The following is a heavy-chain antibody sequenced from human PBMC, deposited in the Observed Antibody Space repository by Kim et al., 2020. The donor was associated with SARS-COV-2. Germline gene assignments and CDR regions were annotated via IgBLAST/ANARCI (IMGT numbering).Heavy chain of an antibody. Sequence: SETLSLTCTVSGGSIIRRDHYWSWIRQRPGKGLEWIGNIYYSGTTEYNPSLRRRLGLSVDTSRNQFSLTLTSVTAADTAVYYCARDPSTGYHPRRGAFD. D-gene: IGHD3-9*01. J-gene: IGHJ3*02. V-gene: IGHV4-31*03. CDR2: IYYSGTT. CDR1: GGSIIRRDHY. CDR3: ARDPSTGYHPRRGAFD.